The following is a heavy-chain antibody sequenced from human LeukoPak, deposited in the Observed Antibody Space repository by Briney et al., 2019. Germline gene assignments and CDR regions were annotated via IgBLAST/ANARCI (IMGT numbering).Heavy chain of an antibody. V-gene: IGHV1-18*01. Sequence: GASVKVSCKASGYTFNTCGISWVRQAPGQGLEWMGWISTYNGDIKYVQNLQGRVTMTTDTSTSTAYMELMSLRSDDTAVYYCLRDAQRPRLTPDYWGQGTLVTVSS. CDR3: LRDAQRPRLTPDY. CDR1: GYTFNTCG. J-gene: IGHJ4*02. CDR2: ISTYNGDI. D-gene: IGHD6-25*01.